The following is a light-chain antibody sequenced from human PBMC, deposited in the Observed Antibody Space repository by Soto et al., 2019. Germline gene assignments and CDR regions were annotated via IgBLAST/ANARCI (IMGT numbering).Light chain of an antibody. V-gene: IGLV2-14*03. CDR2: DVS. CDR1: SSDIGGYNY. J-gene: IGLJ1*01. Sequence: QSVLTQPASVSRSPGQSITVSCTGTSSDIGGYNYVSWYQQYPGEAPKVIIYDVSDRPSGVSNRFSGSKSGNTASLTISGLQTEDEADYYCSSYTSSSTLVVFGTGTKLTVL. CDR3: SSYTSSSTLVV.